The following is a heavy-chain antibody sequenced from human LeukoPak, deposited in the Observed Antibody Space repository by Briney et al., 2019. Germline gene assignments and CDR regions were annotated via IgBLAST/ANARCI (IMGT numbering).Heavy chain of an antibody. CDR1: GYTLTELS. CDR3: ATVGYFDWLRGLGTFDI. D-gene: IGHD3-9*01. J-gene: IGHJ3*02. Sequence: ASVKVSCKVSGYTLTELSMHWVRPAPGKGLAWMGGFDPEDGETIYAQKFQGRVTMTEDTSTDTAYMELSSLRSEDTAVYYCATVGYFDWLRGLGTFDIWGQGTMVTVSS. CDR2: FDPEDGET. V-gene: IGHV1-24*01.